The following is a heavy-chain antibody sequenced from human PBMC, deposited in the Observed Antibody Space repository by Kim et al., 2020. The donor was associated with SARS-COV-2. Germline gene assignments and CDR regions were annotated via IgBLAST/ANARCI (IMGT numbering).Heavy chain of an antibody. D-gene: IGHD3-3*01. J-gene: IGHJ5*02. CDR3: ARVWVGGTPEVLPGWFDP. CDR2: IYYSGST. CDR1: GGSISSGGYY. V-gene: IGHV4-31*03. Sequence: SETLSLTCTVSGGSISSGGYYWSWIHQHPGKGLEWIGYIYYSGSTFYNPSLKSRVTISVDTSKNQFSLKLSSVTAADTAVYYCARVWVGGTPEVLPGWFDPWGQGTLVTVSS.